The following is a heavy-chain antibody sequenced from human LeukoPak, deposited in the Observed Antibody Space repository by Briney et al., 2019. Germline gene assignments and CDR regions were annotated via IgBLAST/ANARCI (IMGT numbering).Heavy chain of an antibody. CDR3: ARDKGSDEGSKFDY. V-gene: IGHV3-7*03. CDR2: IKPDGTTK. Sequence: PGGSLRLSCAGSGFPFSSYSMTWVRQAPGKGLEWVANIKPDGTTKFYVDSVKGRFTISRDNAKNSLYLQMNSLRVEDAAVYYCARDKGSDEGSKFDYWGQGTLVTVSS. J-gene: IGHJ4*02. CDR1: GFPFSSYS.